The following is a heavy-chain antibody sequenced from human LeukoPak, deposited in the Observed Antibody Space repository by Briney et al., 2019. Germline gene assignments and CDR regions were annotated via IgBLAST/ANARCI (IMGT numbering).Heavy chain of an antibody. D-gene: IGHD3-22*01. CDR3: ARPNITSYYDSRGYDAFDV. V-gene: IGHV5-51*01. CDR1: GYRFNAYW. Sequence: PGESLKISCKGSGYRFNAYWIAWVRQMPGKGLEWMGIIYPDDSDTRYSPSFQGQVTISADKSVRTAYWQWSSLKASDTAMYYCARPNITSYYDSRGYDAFDVWGQGTMVTVSS. J-gene: IGHJ3*01. CDR2: IYPDDSDT.